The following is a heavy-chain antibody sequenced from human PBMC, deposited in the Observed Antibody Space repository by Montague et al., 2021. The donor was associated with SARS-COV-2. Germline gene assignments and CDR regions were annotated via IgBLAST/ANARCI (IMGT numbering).Heavy chain of an antibody. D-gene: IGHD3-9*01. Sequence: SETLSLTCAVSRGSFSNYYWAWIRQSPGKGLEWIGEINQGGAPNYTPSLKSRVTISLDTSKKQISLKSNSVTVADTAVFFCARGRPVQGSFRHFDSISSGALDIWAQGSLVFVSS. J-gene: IGHJ3*02. V-gene: IGHV4-34*01. CDR3: ARGRPVQGSFRHFDSISSGALDI. CDR2: INQGGAP. CDR1: RGSFSNYY.